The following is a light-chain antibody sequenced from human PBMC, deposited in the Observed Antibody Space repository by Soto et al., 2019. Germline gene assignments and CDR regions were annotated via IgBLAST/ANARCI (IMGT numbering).Light chain of an antibody. CDR2: WAS. V-gene: IGKV4-1*01. J-gene: IGKJ1*01. CDR1: QSVLYRSNNKNY. CDR3: QQYYILPWT. Sequence: DIVMTQSPDSLAVSLGERATINCKSSQSVLYRSNNKNYLAWYQQKPGRLPKLLISWASTRESGVPDRFSGSGSGTDFTLTSSSLHAEDVAIYYCQQYYILPWTFGQGTKVEIK.